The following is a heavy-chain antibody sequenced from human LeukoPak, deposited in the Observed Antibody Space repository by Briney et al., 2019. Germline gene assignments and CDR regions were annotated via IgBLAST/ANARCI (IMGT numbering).Heavy chain of an antibody. CDR2: INPNSGGT. J-gene: IGHJ4*02. V-gene: IGHV1-2*02. CDR1: GYTFTGYY. Sequence: GASLRVSCEASGYTFTGYYIHWVRQAPGQGLEWMAWINPNSGGTNYAQTFQGRVTMTRDTSISTTYMELSRLRPDDTAVYYCARVGATGTTSPFDYWGQGTLVTVSS. D-gene: IGHD1-1*01. CDR3: ARVGATGTTSPFDY.